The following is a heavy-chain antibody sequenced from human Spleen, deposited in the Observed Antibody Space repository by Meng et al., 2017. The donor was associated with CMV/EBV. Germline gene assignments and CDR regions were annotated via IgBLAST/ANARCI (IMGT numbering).Heavy chain of an antibody. CDR2: ISSSSIYI. CDR3: ARNSYGEHFDY. V-gene: IGHV3-21*01. D-gene: IGHD5-18*01. CDR1: GFTFSSYS. J-gene: IGHJ4*02. Sequence: GESLKISCAASGFTFSSYSINWVRQAPGEGLEWVASISSSSIYIYYADSVRCRFTISRDNAKNSLYLQMNSLRAEDTAVYYCARNSYGEHFDYWGQGTLVTVSS.